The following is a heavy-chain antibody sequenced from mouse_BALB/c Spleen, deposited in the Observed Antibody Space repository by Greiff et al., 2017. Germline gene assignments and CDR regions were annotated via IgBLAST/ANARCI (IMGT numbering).Heavy chain of an antibody. D-gene: IGHD3-1*01. CDR3: ARAGPRGLFAY. CDR1: GFTFSDYY. Sequence: EVHLVESGGGLVKPGGSLKLSCAASGFTFSDYYMYWVRQTPEKRLEWVATISDGGSYTYYPDSVKGRFTISRDNAKNNLYLQMSSLKSEDTAMYYCARAGPRGLFAYWGQGTLVTVSA. V-gene: IGHV5-4*02. CDR2: ISDGGSYT. J-gene: IGHJ3*01.